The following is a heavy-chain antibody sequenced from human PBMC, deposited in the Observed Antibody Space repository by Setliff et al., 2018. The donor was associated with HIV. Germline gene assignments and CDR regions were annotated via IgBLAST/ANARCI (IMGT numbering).Heavy chain of an antibody. CDR2: IHYTGST. V-gene: IGHV4-61*01. D-gene: IGHD3-22*01. J-gene: IGHJ4*02. CDR3: ARHFYGYYGSNGLPIQY. Sequence: KPSETLSLTCSVSGGSVSSVNYYWSWIRQPPGKGLEWIGYIHYTGSTTYNPSLMGRVTISIDTSKNQFSLNLSSVAAADTAVYYCARHFYGYYGSNGLPIQYWGQGTLVTVSS. CDR1: GGSVSSVNYY.